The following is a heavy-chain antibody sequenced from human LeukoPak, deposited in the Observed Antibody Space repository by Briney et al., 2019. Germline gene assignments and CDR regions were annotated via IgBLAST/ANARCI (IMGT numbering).Heavy chain of an antibody. CDR2: IRQDGSEK. V-gene: IGHV3-7*01. CDR3: AKSGSYYYYYMDV. J-gene: IGHJ6*03. CDR1: GFTFSSYW. Sequence: GGSLRLSCAASGFTFSSYWMSWVRQAPGKGLEWVANIRQDGSEKYYVDSVKGRFTISRDNAKNSPYLQMNSLRAEDTAVYYCAKSGSYYYYYMDVWGKGTTVTVSS. D-gene: IGHD1-26*01.